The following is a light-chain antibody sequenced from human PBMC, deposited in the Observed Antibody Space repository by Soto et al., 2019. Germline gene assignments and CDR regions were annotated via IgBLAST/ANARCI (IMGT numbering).Light chain of an antibody. CDR2: QRN. CDR3: GSWDHSVSGFV. Sequence: QSVLTQPPSVSAAPGQKVTISCSGSTSNIGNNYVSWFQQLPGTAPKLIIYQRNRRPSGIPDRFSGSKSGTSATLGITGLQTGDEADYYCGSWDHSVSGFVFGTGTKLTVL. J-gene: IGLJ1*01. CDR1: TSNIGNNY. V-gene: IGLV1-51*02.